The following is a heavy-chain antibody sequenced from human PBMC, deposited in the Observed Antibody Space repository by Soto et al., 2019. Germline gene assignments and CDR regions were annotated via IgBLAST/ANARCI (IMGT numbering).Heavy chain of an antibody. J-gene: IGHJ5*02. CDR1: GGSISSGGYY. D-gene: IGHD5-18*01. CDR2: IYSSGST. V-gene: IGHV4-31*03. Sequence: QVQLQESGPGLVKPSQTMSLTCTVTGGSISSGGYYWHWIRQHPGKGLEYIGYIYSSGSTYYNPSLESRFTISLGTSKNQFSLELSSVTDEDTAVYYCARDGKGEYAYGYWFDPWGQGTLVTVSS. CDR3: ARDGKGEYAYGYWFDP.